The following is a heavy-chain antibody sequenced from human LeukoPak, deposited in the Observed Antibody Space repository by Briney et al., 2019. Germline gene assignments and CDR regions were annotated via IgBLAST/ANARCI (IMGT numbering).Heavy chain of an antibody. CDR3: ARAPGSSWYPGHTYYFDY. D-gene: IGHD6-13*01. CDR2: INSDGSST. CDR1: GFTFSSYW. Sequence: TGGSLRLSCAVSGFTFSSYWMHWVRQAPGKGLVWVSRINSDGSSTSYADSVKGRFTISRDNAKNTLYPQMNSLRVEDTAVYYCARAPGSSWYPGHTYYFDYWGQGTLVTVSS. J-gene: IGHJ4*02. V-gene: IGHV3-74*01.